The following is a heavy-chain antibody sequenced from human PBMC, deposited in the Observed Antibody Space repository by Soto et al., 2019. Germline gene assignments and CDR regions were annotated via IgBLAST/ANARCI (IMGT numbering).Heavy chain of an antibody. CDR1: GGTFSSYA. J-gene: IGHJ5*02. CDR3: ARGGIVATIIDGFDP. CDR2: IIPIFGTA. Sequence: QVQLVQSGAEVKKPGSSVKVSCKASGGTFSSYAISWVRQAPGQGLEWMGGIIPIFGTANYAQKFEGRVTITADESRSTAHMELSRLRSEDTVVYYCARGGIVATIIDGFDPWCQGSLVTVSS. V-gene: IGHV1-69*01. D-gene: IGHD5-12*01.